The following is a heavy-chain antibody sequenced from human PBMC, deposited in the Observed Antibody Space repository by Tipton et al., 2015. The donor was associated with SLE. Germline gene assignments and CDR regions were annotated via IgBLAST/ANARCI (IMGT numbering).Heavy chain of an antibody. CDR3: ARKARSDY. CDR1: GFTFSSYS. CDR2: ISSSRSYI. V-gene: IGHV3-21*04. J-gene: IGHJ4*02. Sequence: SLRLSCAASGFTFSSYSMNWVRQAPGKGLEWVSSISSSRSYIYYADSVKGRFTISRDDAKNSLYLQMNSLRAEDTAVYYCARKARSDYWGQGTLVTVSS.